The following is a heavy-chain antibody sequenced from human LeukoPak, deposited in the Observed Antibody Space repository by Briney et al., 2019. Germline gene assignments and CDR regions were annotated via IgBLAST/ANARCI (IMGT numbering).Heavy chain of an antibody. D-gene: IGHD1-14*01. V-gene: IGHV3-21*04. J-gene: IGHJ4*02. CDR3: AKATGYFL. CDR1: GFTFSSYS. Sequence: PGGSLRLSCAASGFTFSSYSMNWVRQAPGKGLEWVSSISSSSYIYYADSVKGRFTVSRDNSKNTLYLQMSSLRAEDTAVYYCAKATGYFLWGQGTLVIVSS. CDR2: ISSSSYI.